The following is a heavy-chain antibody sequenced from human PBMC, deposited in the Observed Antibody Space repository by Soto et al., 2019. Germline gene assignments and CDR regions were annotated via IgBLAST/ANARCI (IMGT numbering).Heavy chain of an antibody. CDR3: ARHDYGDYSLRFPAYWYFDL. V-gene: IGHV4-59*08. J-gene: IGHJ2*01. D-gene: IGHD4-17*01. Sequence: QVQLQESGPGLVKPSETLSLTCTVSGGSISSYYWSWIRQPPGKGLEWIGYIYYSGSTNYNPSLKSRVTILVDTSKNQFSLKLSSVTAADTTVYYCARHDYGDYSLRFPAYWYFDLWGRGTLVTVSS. CDR1: GGSISSYY. CDR2: IYYSGST.